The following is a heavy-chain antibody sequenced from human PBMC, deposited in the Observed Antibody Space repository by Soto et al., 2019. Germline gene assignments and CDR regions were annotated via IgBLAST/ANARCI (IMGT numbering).Heavy chain of an antibody. Sequence: PSETLSLTCIVSCGSISSYYWSWIRQPAGKGLEWIGRLYTSGSTNYNPSLKSRVTMSVGTSKNQFSLNLSSVTAEDTAVYYCAGMTGPKTYYYYYGMDVWGQGTTVTVSS. V-gene: IGHV4-4*07. J-gene: IGHJ6*02. D-gene: IGHD3-9*01. CDR1: CGSISSYY. CDR2: LYTSGST. CDR3: AGMTGPKTYYYYYGMDV.